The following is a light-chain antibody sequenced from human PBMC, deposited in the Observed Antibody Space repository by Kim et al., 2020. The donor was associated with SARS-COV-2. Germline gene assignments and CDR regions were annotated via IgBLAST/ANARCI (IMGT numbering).Light chain of an antibody. CDR1: RCVSSY. Sequence: SPGERAPLSCKARRCVSSYLAWYQQKPGQAPRLLIYGASNRATGSPARFSGRGSGTEFTLTISSLQSEDGAVYYCQQYKNWHPFAFGPGTKVDIK. CDR3: QQYKNWHPFA. V-gene: IGKV3-15*01. J-gene: IGKJ3*01. CDR2: GAS.